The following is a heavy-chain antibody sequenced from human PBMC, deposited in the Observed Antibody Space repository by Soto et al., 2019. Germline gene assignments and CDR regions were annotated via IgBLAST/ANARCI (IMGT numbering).Heavy chain of an antibody. CDR1: GGSISSSSYY. D-gene: IGHD3-9*01. J-gene: IGHJ4*02. CDR2: IYYSGST. Sequence: QLQLQESGPGLVKPSETLSLTCTVSGGSISSSSYYWGWIRQPPGKGLEWIGSIYYSGSTYYNPSLKSRVTISVDTSKNQCSLKLSSVTAADTAVYYCARQPMYYDILTGYFNYFDYWGQGTLVTVSS. CDR3: ARQPMYYDILTGYFNYFDY. V-gene: IGHV4-39*01.